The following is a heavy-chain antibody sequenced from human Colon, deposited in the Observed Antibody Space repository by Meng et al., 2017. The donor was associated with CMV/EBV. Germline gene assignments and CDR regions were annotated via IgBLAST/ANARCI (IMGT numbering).Heavy chain of an antibody. J-gene: IGHJ4*02. CDR3: AREAGPFFGVIVYDS. CDR2: INQSGST. D-gene: IGHD3-3*01. Sequence: VQLQQWGAGLLKTSEPLSLTCGVSGGSLSGYYWTWIRQSPGKGLEWIGEINQSGSTNYNPSLKSRVTVSVDTSKNQFSLRVTSVTAADSALYYCAREAGPFFGVIVYDSWGQGTLVTVSS. CDR1: GGSLSGYY. V-gene: IGHV4-34*01.